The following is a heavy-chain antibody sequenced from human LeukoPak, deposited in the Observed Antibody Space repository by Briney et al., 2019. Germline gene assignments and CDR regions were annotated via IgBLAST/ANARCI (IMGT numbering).Heavy chain of an antibody. Sequence: GGSLRLSCAASGFTFRSFSMNWVRQAPGKGLEWVSAISSSGRYMYYADSVKGRFTISRDNANNSLYLQMDSLRAEDTAVYYCARFPGDYWGQGTLVTVSS. J-gene: IGHJ4*02. V-gene: IGHV3-21*01. CDR2: ISSSGRYM. CDR3: ARFPGDY. CDR1: GFTFRSFS.